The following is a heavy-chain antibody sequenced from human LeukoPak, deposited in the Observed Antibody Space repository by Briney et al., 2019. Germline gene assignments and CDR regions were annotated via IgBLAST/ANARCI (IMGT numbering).Heavy chain of an antibody. J-gene: IGHJ6*03. Sequence: GASVKVSCKASGYTFTSHYMHWVRQAPGQGLEWMGIINPSGGSTSYAQKFQGRVTMTRDMSTSTVYMELSSLRSEDTAVYYCARAPSSYYYYMDVWGKGTTVTVSS. CDR3: ARAPSSYYYYMDV. V-gene: IGHV1-46*01. CDR1: GYTFTSHY. CDR2: INPSGGST.